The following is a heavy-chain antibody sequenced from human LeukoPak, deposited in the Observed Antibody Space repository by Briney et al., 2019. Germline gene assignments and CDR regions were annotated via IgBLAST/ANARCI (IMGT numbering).Heavy chain of an antibody. Sequence: ASVKVSCKASGYTFTGYYTHWVRQAPGQGLEWMGWINPNSGGTNYAQKFQGRVTMTRDTSISTAYMELSRLRSDDTAVYYCARSRITVGATPDDAFDIWGQGTMVTVSS. V-gene: IGHV1-2*02. J-gene: IGHJ3*02. CDR3: ARSRITVGATPDDAFDI. CDR1: GYTFTGYY. CDR2: INPNSGGT. D-gene: IGHD1-26*01.